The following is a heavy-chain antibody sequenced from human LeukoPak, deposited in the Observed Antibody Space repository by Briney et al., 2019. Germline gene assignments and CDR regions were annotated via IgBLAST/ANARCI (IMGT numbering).Heavy chain of an antibody. CDR3: ARDSWGRFDY. V-gene: IGHV4-59*01. D-gene: IGHD7-27*01. CDR2: IFQSGTT. Sequence: SETLSLTCTVSGDSITTYYWSWLRQPPGKGLEWIGYIFQSGTTKYNPSLKSRVTILSNVSKNQFSLNLTSVTAADTAVYYCARDSWGRFDYWGQGTLVAVSS. J-gene: IGHJ4*02. CDR1: GDSITTYY.